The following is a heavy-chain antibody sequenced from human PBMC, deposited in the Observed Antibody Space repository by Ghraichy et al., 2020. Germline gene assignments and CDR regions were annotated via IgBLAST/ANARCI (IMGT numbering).Heavy chain of an antibody. D-gene: IGHD3-3*01. CDR2: ISPHNQKK. Sequence: ASVKVSCKASGYMFITYGISWLRRAPGQGLEWMGWISPHNQKKNYTQKFQDRLTMTTDTSTNTAYMELRSLRSDDTAVYYCARDERFLEWLSAHDAVDIWGQGTVATVSS. CDR3: ARDERFLEWLSAHDAVDI. CDR1: GYMFITYG. J-gene: IGHJ3*02. V-gene: IGHV1-18*01.